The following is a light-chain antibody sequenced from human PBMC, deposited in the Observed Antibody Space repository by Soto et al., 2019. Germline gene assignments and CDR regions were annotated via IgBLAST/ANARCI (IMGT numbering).Light chain of an antibody. J-gene: IGKJ4*01. CDR1: QAIGTD. V-gene: IGKV1-17*01. CDR2: AAS. CDR3: LQHNTYPLN. Sequence: DIQMTQSPSSVSASVGDRVTITCRATQAIGTDLGWYQQKPGRAPQRLIYAASILESGVPSRFSGTGFGTDFTLTINSLQPEDFAAYYCLQHNTYPLNFGGGTKVEVK.